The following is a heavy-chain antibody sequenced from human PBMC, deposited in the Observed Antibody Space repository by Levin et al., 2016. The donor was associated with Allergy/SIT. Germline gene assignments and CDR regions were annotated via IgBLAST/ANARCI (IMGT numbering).Heavy chain of an antibody. J-gene: IGHJ3*02. Sequence: SVKVSCKASGYTFTGYYMHWVRQAPGQGLEWIGWIVVGSGNTNYAQKFQERVTITRDMSTSTAYMELSSLRSEDTAVYYCAAAGGYDSAFDIWGQGTMVTVSS. V-gene: IGHV1-58*02. CDR3: AAAGGYDSAFDI. CDR2: IVVGSGNT. D-gene: IGHD5-12*01. CDR1: GYTFTGYY.